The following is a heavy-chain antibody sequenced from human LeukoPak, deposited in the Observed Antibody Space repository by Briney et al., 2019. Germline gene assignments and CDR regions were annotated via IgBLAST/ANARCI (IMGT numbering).Heavy chain of an antibody. CDR2: IYSGGST. Sequence: GGSLRLSCAASGFTVGSSYMGWVRQAPGKGLEWVSVIYSGGSTYYADSMKGRCTLSRDNSKNTLYLQMNSLRAEDTAVYYCARLSGSYYEADYWGQGTLVTVSS. CDR1: GFTVGSSY. CDR3: ARLSGSYYEADY. V-gene: IGHV3-53*01. J-gene: IGHJ4*02. D-gene: IGHD1-26*01.